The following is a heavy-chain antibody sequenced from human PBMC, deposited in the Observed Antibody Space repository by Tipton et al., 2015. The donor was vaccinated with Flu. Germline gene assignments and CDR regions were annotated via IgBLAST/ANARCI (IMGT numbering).Heavy chain of an antibody. CDR2: MNPNSGNT. V-gene: IGHV1-8*01. CDR1: GYTFTSYD. Sequence: QLVQSGAEVKKPGASVKVSCKASGYTFTSYDINWVRQATGQGLEWMGWMNPNSGNTGYAQKFQGRVTMTRNTSISTAYMELSSLRSEAAAVDFCARGRMFFDFWSGFYSCYFHFSGMDVWGQGPAVPVPS. J-gene: IGHJ6*02. CDR3: ARGRMFFDFWSGFYSCYFHFSGMDV. D-gene: IGHD3-3*01.